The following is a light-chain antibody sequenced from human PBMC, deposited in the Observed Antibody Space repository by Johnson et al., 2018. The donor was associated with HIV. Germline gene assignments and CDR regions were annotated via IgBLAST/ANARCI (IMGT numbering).Light chain of an antibody. CDR3: GTWDSSLSGGV. J-gene: IGLJ1*01. V-gene: IGLV1-51*02. CDR2: ENN. CDR1: RSNIGNNF. Sequence: QSVLSQPPSVSAAPGQKVTISCSGSRSNIGNNFVSWYQQFPGAAPKLLIYENNRRPSGIPDRFSGSKSGTSATLGITGLQTGDEADYYCGTWDSSLSGGVFGTGTKVTVL.